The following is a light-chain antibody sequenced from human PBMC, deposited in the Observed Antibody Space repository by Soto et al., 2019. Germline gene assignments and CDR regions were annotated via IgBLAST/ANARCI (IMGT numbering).Light chain of an antibody. Sequence: EIVMTQSPATLSVSPGERATLSCRASQSLYSNLAWYQQKPGQSPRLLIYATSTRATGIPARFSGSGSGTDFTLTISSLQSEDFALYYCQQYSKWPLTFGGGTKVEMK. V-gene: IGKV3-15*01. CDR1: QSLYSN. CDR3: QQYSKWPLT. CDR2: ATS. J-gene: IGKJ4*01.